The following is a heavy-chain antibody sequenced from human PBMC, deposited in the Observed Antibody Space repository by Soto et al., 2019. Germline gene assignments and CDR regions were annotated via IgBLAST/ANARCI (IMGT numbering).Heavy chain of an antibody. D-gene: IGHD2-2*03. CDR2: ISYDGSNK. J-gene: IGHJ2*01. V-gene: IGHV3-30*18. Sequence: QVQLVESGGGVVQPGRSLRLSCAASGFTFSSYGMHWVRQAPGKGLEWVAVISYDGSNKYYADSVKDRFTISRDNSKNQLYLQMNSLRAEDTAVYYCAKDSGYCSSTSCYLDWYFDLWGRGTLVTVSS. CDR3: AKDSGYCSSTSCYLDWYFDL. CDR1: GFTFSSYG.